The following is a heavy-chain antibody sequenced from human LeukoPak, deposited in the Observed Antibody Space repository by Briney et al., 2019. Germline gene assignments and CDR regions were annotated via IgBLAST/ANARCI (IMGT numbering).Heavy chain of an antibody. CDR2: ISYDGSNK. CDR3: AKDFDRYGSADY. J-gene: IGHJ4*02. Sequence: GGSLRLSCAASGFTFSSYGMHWVRQAPGKGLEWVAVISYDGSNKYYADSVKGRFTISRDNSKNTLYLQMNSLRAEDTAVYYCAKDFDRYGSADYWGQGTLVTVSS. D-gene: IGHD3-10*01. V-gene: IGHV3-30*18. CDR1: GFTFSSYG.